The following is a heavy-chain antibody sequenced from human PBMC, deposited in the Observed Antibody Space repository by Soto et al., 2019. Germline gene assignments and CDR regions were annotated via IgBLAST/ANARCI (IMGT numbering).Heavy chain of an antibody. CDR1: GYSFTSYW. Sequence: GESLKISCKGSGYSFTSYWISWVRQMPGKGLEWMGRIDPSDSYTNYSPSFKGHVTISADKSISTAYLQWSSLKASDSAMYYCAVITGTKGPDAFDIWGQGTMVTVSS. J-gene: IGHJ3*02. V-gene: IGHV5-10-1*01. CDR2: IDPSDSYT. D-gene: IGHD1-7*01. CDR3: AVITGTKGPDAFDI.